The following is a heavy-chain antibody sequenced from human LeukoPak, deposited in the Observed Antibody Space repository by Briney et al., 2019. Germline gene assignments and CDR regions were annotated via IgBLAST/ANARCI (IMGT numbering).Heavy chain of an antibody. CDR1: GFTFSNYD. CDR2: ISGSGGST. Sequence: GGSLRLSCAASGFTFSNYDMNWVRQAPGKGLEWVSAISGSGGSTYYADYVKGRFTITRDNSKNTLFLLMNSQSSDDTAVYYCASPLYRGSYLGSFWGQGTLVTVSS. D-gene: IGHD1-26*01. J-gene: IGHJ4*02. CDR3: ASPLYRGSYLGSF. V-gene: IGHV3-23*01.